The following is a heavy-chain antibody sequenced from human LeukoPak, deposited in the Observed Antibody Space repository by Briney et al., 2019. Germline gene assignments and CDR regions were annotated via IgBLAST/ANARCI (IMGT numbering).Heavy chain of an antibody. CDR1: GSIFTNYW. D-gene: IGHD3-16*01. V-gene: IGHV5-51*01. Sequence: GESMKISCTGSGSIFTNYWIGWVRQMLGKGLEWMGLIYPDDSDTIYSPSFKGQVTIAADKSISTAYLQWSSLKASDTAMYYCAKSKGEPNFDYWGQGTLVTVSS. J-gene: IGHJ4*02. CDR2: IYPDDSDT. CDR3: AKSKGEPNFDY.